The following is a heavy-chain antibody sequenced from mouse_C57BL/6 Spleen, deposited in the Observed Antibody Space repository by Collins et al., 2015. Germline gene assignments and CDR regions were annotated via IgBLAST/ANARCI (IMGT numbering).Heavy chain of an antibody. Sequence: QVQLQQPGAELVKPGASVKLSCKASGYTFTSYWMHWVKQRPGQGLEWIGMIHPISGSSNYNEKFKSKATLTVDKSSSTAYMQLISLTSEDSVVYYCARDYYGSSYGYFAVWGTGTTVTVSS. CDR2: IHPISGSS. CDR3: ARDYYGSSYGYFAV. D-gene: IGHD1-1*01. CDR1: GYTFTSYW. V-gene: IGHV1-64*01. J-gene: IGHJ1*03.